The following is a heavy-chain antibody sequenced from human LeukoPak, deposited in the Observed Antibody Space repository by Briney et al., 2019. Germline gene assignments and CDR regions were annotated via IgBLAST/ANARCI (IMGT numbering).Heavy chain of an antibody. J-gene: IGHJ4*02. CDR1: GYSFTNYG. CDR2: INPNSGGT. V-gene: IGHV1-2*02. CDR3: ARDNSGSYFDY. Sequence: ASVKVSCKASGYSFTNYGITWVRQAPGQGLEWMGWINPNSGGTNYAQKFQGRVTMTRDTSISTAYMELSRLRSDDTAVYYCARDNSGSYFDYWGQGTLVTVSS. D-gene: IGHD6-25*01.